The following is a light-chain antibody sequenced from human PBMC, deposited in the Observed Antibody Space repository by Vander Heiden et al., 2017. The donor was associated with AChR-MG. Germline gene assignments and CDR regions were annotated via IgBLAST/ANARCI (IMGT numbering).Light chain of an antibody. J-gene: IGLJ2*01. CDR2: GNN. CDR1: SSNIGAGDA. CDR3: QSCDTGLVHVV. V-gene: IGLV1-40*01. Sequence: QSVLTEPPSVPGAPGQRATNSCTGSSSNIGAGDAVHWYQQLPGTVPKLLIFGNNSRPSGVPDRFSGSKSDTSASLAISGLQAEDEADYYCQSCDTGLVHVVFGGGTKLTVL.